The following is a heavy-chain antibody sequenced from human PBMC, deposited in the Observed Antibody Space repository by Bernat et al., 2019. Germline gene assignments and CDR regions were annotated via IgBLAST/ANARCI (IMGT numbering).Heavy chain of an antibody. CDR3: ARDFPKGKTLDY. CDR1: GFTFSTYG. Sequence: QVQLVESGGGVVQPGRSLRLSCAASGFTFSTYGMHWVRQAPGKGLEWVAVIWYDGSNKYYADSVKGRFTISRDNSKNTLYLQMNSLRAEDTAVYYCARDFPKGKTLDYWGQGTLVTVSS. D-gene: IGHD3-10*01. J-gene: IGHJ4*02. V-gene: IGHV3-33*01. CDR2: IWYDGSNK.